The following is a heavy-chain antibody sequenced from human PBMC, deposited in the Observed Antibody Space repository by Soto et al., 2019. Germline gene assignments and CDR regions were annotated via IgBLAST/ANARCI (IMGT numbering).Heavy chain of an antibody. CDR2: IIPILGIA. J-gene: IGHJ6*02. CDR3: ARAPYYDSSGYPYYGMDV. D-gene: IGHD3-22*01. CDR1: GGTFSSYT. Sequence: SVKVSCKASGGTFSSYTISWVRQAPGQGLEWMGRIIPILGIANYAQKFQGRVTITADKSTSTAYMELSSLRSEDTAVYYCARAPYYDSSGYPYYGMDVWGQGTTVTVSS. V-gene: IGHV1-69*02.